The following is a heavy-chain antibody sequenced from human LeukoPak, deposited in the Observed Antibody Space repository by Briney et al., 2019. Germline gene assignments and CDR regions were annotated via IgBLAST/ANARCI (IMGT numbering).Heavy chain of an antibody. CDR3: ARDEPTVTTGPPVGS. Sequence: GGSLRLSCAASGFTFSSYAMHWVRQAPGKGLEWVAVISYDGSNKYYADSVKGRFTISRDNSKNTLYLQMNSLRAEDTAVYYCARDEPTVTTGPPVGSWGQGTLVTVSS. CDR1: GFTFSSYA. D-gene: IGHD4-17*01. V-gene: IGHV3-30-3*01. CDR2: ISYDGSNK. J-gene: IGHJ4*02.